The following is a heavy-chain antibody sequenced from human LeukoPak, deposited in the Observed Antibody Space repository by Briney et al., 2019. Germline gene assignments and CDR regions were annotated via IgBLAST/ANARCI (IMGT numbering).Heavy chain of an antibody. J-gene: IGHJ3*02. V-gene: IGHV3-11*04. CDR2: ISSSGSTI. CDR1: GFTFSDDY. Sequence: GGSLRLSCAASGFTFSDDYMSWIRQAQGKGLEWVSYISSSGSTIYYADSVKGRFTISRDNAKNSLYLQMNSLRAEDTAVYYCASGAYDFWSGYSKRNAFDIWGQGTMVTVSS. D-gene: IGHD3-3*01. CDR3: ASGAYDFWSGYSKRNAFDI.